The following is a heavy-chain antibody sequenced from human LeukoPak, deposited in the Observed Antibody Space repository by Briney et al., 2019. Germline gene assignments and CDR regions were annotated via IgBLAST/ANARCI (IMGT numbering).Heavy chain of an antibody. Sequence: PGGSLRLSCAASGLTFSDAWMSWVRQAPGKGLEWVGRIKSKSHGETTDYAAPVKGRFTILRDDSKNMQYLEMNSLKNEDTAVYYCTTDRGMTTVTAVWGQGTTVIVSS. CDR1: GLTFSDAW. CDR2: IKSKSHGETT. J-gene: IGHJ6*02. CDR3: TTDRGMTTVTAV. V-gene: IGHV3-15*01. D-gene: IGHD4-11*01.